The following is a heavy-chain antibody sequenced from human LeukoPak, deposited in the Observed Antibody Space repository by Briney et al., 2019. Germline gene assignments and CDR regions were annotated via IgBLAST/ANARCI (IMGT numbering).Heavy chain of an antibody. Sequence: ASVKVSCKASGYTFTSYGISWVRQAPGQGLEWMGWISAFNGNTNYAQKFQGRVTMTTDTSTSTAYMELRSLRSDDTAVYYCARIIAAAGTSTVWYYYYYMDVWGKGTTVTVSS. CDR2: ISAFNGNT. CDR1: GYTFTSYG. CDR3: ARIIAAAGTSTVWYYYYYMDV. D-gene: IGHD6-13*01. J-gene: IGHJ6*03. V-gene: IGHV1-18*01.